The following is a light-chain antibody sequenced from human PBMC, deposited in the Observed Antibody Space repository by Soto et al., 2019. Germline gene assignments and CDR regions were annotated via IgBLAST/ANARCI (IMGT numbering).Light chain of an antibody. V-gene: IGKV3-20*01. CDR3: QQYGSSLIT. J-gene: IGKJ5*01. Sequence: PGERVTLSCRASQSVSSSYLAWYQQKPGQAPRLLIYGASSRATGIPDRFSGSGSGTDFTLTISRLEPEDFAVYYCQQYGSSLITFGQGTRLENK. CDR1: QSVSSSY. CDR2: GAS.